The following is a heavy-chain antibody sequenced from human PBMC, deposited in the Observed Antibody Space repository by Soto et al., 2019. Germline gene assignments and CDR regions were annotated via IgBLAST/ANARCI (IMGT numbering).Heavy chain of an antibody. V-gene: IGHV3-23*01. CDR1: GFTFSSYA. Sequence: EVQLLESGGGLVQPGGSLRLSCAASGFTFSSYAMSWVRQAPGKGLEWVSAISGSGGSTYYADSVKGRFTISRDNSKNTRYLQMNSLRAEDTAVYYCAKVLGRDGYNTDYWGQGTLVTVSS. CDR2: ISGSGGST. J-gene: IGHJ4*02. CDR3: AKVLGRDGYNTDY. D-gene: IGHD5-12*01.